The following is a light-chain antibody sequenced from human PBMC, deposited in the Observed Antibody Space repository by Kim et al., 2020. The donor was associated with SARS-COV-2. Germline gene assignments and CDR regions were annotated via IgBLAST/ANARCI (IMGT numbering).Light chain of an antibody. CDR2: DND. Sequence: GQNITISCSGTSSNIGNNFVFWFQQVPETSPKLLIYDNDKRPSGSPDRFSGSKSGTSATLGITGLQTGDEADYYCATWDGSLLAVVFGGGTQLTVL. CDR1: SSNIGNNF. CDR3: ATWDGSLLAVV. V-gene: IGLV1-51*01. J-gene: IGLJ2*01.